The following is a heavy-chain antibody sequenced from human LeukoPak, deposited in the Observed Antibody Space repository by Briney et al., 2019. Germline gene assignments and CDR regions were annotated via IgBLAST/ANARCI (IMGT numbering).Heavy chain of an antibody. CDR3: AGEDNWNYSLDY. J-gene: IGHJ4*02. V-gene: IGHV1-2*02. CDR2: INPNSGGT. CDR1: GYTFTGYY. Sequence: ASVKVSCKASGYTFTGYYMHWVRQAPGQGLEWMGWINPNSGGTNYAQKFQGRVTMTRDTSISTAYMELSRLRSDDTAVYYCAGEDNWNYSLDYWGQGTLVTVSS. D-gene: IGHD1-7*01.